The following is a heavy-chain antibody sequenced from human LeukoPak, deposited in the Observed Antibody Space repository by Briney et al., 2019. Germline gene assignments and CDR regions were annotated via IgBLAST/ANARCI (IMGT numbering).Heavy chain of an antibody. V-gene: IGHV3-33*01. J-gene: IGHJ6*02. Sequence: PGGSLRLSCAASGFTFSSYGMHWVRQAPGKGLEWVAVIWYDGSNKYYADSVKGRFTISRDNSKNTLYLQMNSLRAEDTAVYYCARDQARGSSGWWDRNTGYYYGMDVWGQGTTVTVSS. CDR1: GFTFSSYG. CDR2: IWYDGSNK. D-gene: IGHD6-19*01. CDR3: ARDQARGSSGWWDRNTGYYYGMDV.